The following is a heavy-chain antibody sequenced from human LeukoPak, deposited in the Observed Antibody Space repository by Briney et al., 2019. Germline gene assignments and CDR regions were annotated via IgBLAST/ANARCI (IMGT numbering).Heavy chain of an antibody. J-gene: IGHJ4*02. CDR3: ARESHETREDY. CDR2: ISANNGDT. D-gene: IGHD1-1*01. V-gene: IGHV1-18*01. CDR1: GYTFFSYG. Sequence: GASVKVSCKASGYTFFSYGISWVRQAPGQGLEWMGWISANNGDTDYPPKLQDRVTMTTDTYTSTAYMELRSLRSDDTAMYYCARESHETREDYWGQGTLVTVSS.